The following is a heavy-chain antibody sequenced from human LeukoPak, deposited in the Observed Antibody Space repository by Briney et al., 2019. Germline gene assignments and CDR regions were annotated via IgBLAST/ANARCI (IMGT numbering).Heavy chain of an antibody. CDR1: GFAFDDFA. V-gene: IGHV3-49*04. CDR2: IRRRAYGGAA. Sequence: GGSLRLSCTTSGFAFDDFAMSWVRQPAGKGLEGVGFIRRRAYGGAAEYAASVKGRFIISRDDSKGIAYLQMNSLKTEDTAVYYCSRNGLVDFDYWGQGSRVIVSP. J-gene: IGHJ4*02. CDR3: SRNGLVDFDY.